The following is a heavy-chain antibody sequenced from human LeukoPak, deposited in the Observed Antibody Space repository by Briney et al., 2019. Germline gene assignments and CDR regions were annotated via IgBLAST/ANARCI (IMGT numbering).Heavy chain of an antibody. CDR1: GFAFDDFA. V-gene: IGHV3-49*04. CDR2: IRRRAYGGAA. Sequence: GGSLRLSCTTSGFAFDDFAMSWVRQPAGKGLEGVGFIRRRAYGGAAEYAASVKGRFIISRDDSKGIAYLQMNSLKTEDTAVYYCSRNGLVDFDYWGQGSRVIVSP. J-gene: IGHJ4*02. CDR3: SRNGLVDFDY.